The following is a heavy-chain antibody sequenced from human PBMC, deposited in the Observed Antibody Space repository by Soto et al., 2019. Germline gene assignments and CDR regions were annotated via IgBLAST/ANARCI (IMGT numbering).Heavy chain of an antibody. D-gene: IGHD3-22*01. Sequence: SETLSPTCAVSGYSISSGYYWGWARQPPGKGLEWIGGIYHSGSTYYNPSLKSRVTISVDTSKNQFSLKLSSVTAADTAVYYCARDSGASNGYGAFDIWGQGTMVTVSS. CDR3: ARDSGASNGYGAFDI. J-gene: IGHJ3*02. V-gene: IGHV4-38-2*02. CDR2: IYHSGST. CDR1: GYSISSGYY.